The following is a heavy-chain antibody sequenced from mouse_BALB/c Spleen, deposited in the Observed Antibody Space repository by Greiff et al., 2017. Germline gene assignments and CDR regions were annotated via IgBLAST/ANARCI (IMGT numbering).Heavy chain of an antibody. Sequence: EVQGVESGPDLVKPSQSLSLTCTVTGYSITSGYSWHWIRQFPGNKLEWMGYIHYSGSTNYNPSLKSRISITRDTSKNQFFLQLNSVTTEDTATYYCATLSTVVARDYAMDYWGQGTSVTVSS. J-gene: IGHJ4*01. V-gene: IGHV3-1*02. D-gene: IGHD1-1*01. CDR1: GYSITSGYS. CDR3: ATLSTVVARDYAMDY. CDR2: IHYSGST.